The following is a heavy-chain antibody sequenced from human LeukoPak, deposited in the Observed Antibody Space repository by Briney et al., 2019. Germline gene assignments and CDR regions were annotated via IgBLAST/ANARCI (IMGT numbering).Heavy chain of an antibody. J-gene: IGHJ4*02. CDR1: GGSISSGSYY. CDR2: IYTSGST. CDR3: ARDSKGGYRSLGY. V-gene: IGHV4-61*02. D-gene: IGHD5-18*01. Sequence: PSETLSLTXTVSGGSISSGSYYWSWIRQPAGKGLEWIGRIYTSGSTNYNPSLKSRVTISVDTSKNQFSLKLSSVTAADTAVYYCARDSKGGYRSLGYWGQGTLVTVSS.